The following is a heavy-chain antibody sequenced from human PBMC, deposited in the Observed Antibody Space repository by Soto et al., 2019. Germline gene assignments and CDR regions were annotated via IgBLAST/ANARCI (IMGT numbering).Heavy chain of an antibody. J-gene: IGHJ4*01. CDR3: VSSANIFDFDT. CDR2: IYPGDSET. D-gene: IGHD2-21*01. V-gene: IGHV5-51*01. CDR1: GYIFTNYW. Sequence: GESLQISFQGSGYIFTNYWMCWVRQMPGKGLEWMGIIYPGDSETRYRPSFQGQVTISADKSISTAYLPLSSLNASDTAMYYCVSSANIFDFDTWGQGTLVTVSS.